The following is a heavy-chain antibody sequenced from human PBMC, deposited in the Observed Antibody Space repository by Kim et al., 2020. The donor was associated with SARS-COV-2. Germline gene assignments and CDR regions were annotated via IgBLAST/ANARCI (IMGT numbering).Heavy chain of an antibody. Sequence: GGSLRLSCAASGFTFSSYAMHWVRQAPGKGLEWVAVISYDGSNKYYADSVKGRFTISRDNSKNTLYLQMNSLRAEDTAVYYCARDTGSWYQLRPLYGFDPWGQGTLVTVSS. J-gene: IGHJ5*02. V-gene: IGHV3-30*04. CDR3: ARDTGSWYQLRPLYGFDP. CDR2: ISYDGSNK. D-gene: IGHD6-13*01. CDR1: GFTFSSYA.